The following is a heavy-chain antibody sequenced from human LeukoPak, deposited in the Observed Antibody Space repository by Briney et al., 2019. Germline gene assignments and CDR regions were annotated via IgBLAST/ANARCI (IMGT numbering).Heavy chain of an antibody. D-gene: IGHD3-22*01. CDR3: ARVAYYDSSGDLPFDY. CDR2: ISRSGGST. J-gene: IGHJ4*02. Sequence: GGSLRLSCAASGFTFSSYAMSWVRQAPGKGLEWVSAISRSGGSTYYADSVKGRFTISRDNSKNTLYLQMNSLRAEDTAVYYCARVAYYDSSGDLPFDYWGQGTLVTVSS. V-gene: IGHV3-23*01. CDR1: GFTFSSYA.